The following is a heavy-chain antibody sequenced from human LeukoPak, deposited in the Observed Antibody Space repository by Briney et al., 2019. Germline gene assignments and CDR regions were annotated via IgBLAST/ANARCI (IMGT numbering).Heavy chain of an antibody. V-gene: IGHV3-21*01. Sequence: GGSLRLSCAASGFTFSSYSMNWVRQAPGKGLEWVSSISSSSSYIYYANSVKGRFTISRDNSKNTLYLQMNSLRAEDTAVYYCAKGSSWELLLYWGQGTLVTVSS. CDR3: AKGSSWELLLY. CDR2: ISSSSSYI. D-gene: IGHD1-26*01. J-gene: IGHJ4*02. CDR1: GFTFSSYS.